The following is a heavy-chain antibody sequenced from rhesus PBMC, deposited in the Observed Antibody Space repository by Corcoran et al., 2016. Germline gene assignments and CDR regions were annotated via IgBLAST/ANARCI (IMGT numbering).Heavy chain of an antibody. CDR1: GGSISSSY. Sequence: QLQLQESGPGLVKPSETLSVTCAVSGGSISSSYWSWIRKAPGKGLEWIGYIYGSGSSTNYNPSLKSRVTLAVDTSKNQLSLKLSSVTTADTAVYYCARDVSVAAKGDFDYWGQGVLVTVSS. CDR2: IYGSGSST. D-gene: IGHD4-29*01. CDR3: ARDVSVAAKGDFDY. V-gene: IGHV4-169*02. J-gene: IGHJ4*01.